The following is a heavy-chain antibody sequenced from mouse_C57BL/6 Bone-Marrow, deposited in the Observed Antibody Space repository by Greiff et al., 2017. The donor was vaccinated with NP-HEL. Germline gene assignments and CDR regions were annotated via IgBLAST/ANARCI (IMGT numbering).Heavy chain of an antibody. CDR1: GFSLTSYG. Sequence: VQLQESGPGLVQPSQCLSITCTVSGFSLTSYGVHWVRPSPGKGLEWLGVIWSGGSTDYNAAFISRLSISKDNSKSQVFFKMNSLQADDTAIYYCARQANWAWFAYWGQGTLVTVSA. CDR2: IWSGGST. V-gene: IGHV2-2*01. J-gene: IGHJ3*01. CDR3: ARQANWAWFAY. D-gene: IGHD4-1*01.